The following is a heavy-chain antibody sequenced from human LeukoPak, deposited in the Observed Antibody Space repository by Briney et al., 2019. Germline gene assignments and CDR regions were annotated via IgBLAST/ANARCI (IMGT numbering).Heavy chain of an antibody. CDR1: GGSISSYY. D-gene: IGHD6-19*01. Sequence: SETLSLTCTVSGGSISSYYWSWIRQPPGKGLEWIGYIYYSGSTNYNPSLKSRVTISVDTSKNQFSLKLSSVTAADTAVYYCARGHRIAVAGTPGGWFDPWGQGTLVTVSS. J-gene: IGHJ5*02. CDR2: IYYSGST. V-gene: IGHV4-59*01. CDR3: ARGHRIAVAGTPGGWFDP.